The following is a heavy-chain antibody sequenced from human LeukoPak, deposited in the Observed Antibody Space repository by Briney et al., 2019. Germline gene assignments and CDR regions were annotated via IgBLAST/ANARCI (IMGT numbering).Heavy chain of an antibody. CDR1: GFTFSSYW. V-gene: IGHV3-7*03. CDR2: IKQDGSEK. CDR3: AKGSGSGWYGWFAP. J-gene: IGHJ5*02. Sequence: GGSLRLSCAASGFTFSSYWMTWVRQAPGKGLEWVANIKQDGSEKYYVDSVRGRFTISRDNAKNSLYLQMNNLRAEDTAVYFCAKGSGSGWYGWFAPWGQGTLVTVSS. D-gene: IGHD6-19*01.